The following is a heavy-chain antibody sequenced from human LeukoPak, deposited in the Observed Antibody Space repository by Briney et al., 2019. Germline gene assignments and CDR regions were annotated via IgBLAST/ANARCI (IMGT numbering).Heavy chain of an antibody. V-gene: IGHV3-23*01. CDR3: AKSLDQAGARKVGYYYGMDV. J-gene: IGHJ6*04. CDR2: ISGSGGST. CDR1: GFTFSSYE. Sequence: GGSLRLSCAASGFTFSSYEMNWVRQAPGKGLEWVSAISGSGGSTYYADSVKGRFTISRDNSKNTLYLQMNSLRAEDTAVYYCAKSLDQAGARKVGYYYGMDVWGKGTTVTVSS. D-gene: IGHD1-14*01.